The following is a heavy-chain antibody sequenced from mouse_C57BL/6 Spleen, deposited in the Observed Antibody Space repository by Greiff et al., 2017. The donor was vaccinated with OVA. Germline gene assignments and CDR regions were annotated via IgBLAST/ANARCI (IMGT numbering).Heavy chain of an antibody. D-gene: IGHD3-3*01. CDR2: IYPGDGDT. J-gene: IGHJ2*01. CDR1: GYAFSSSW. CDR3: ARGGTGYFDY. V-gene: IGHV1-82*01. Sequence: VKLQQSGPELVKPGASVKISCKASGYAFSSSWMNWVKQRPGKGLEWIGRIYPGDGDTNYNGKFKGKATLTAEKSSSTAYMQLSSLTSDDSAVYFCARGGTGYFDYWGQGTTLTVSS.